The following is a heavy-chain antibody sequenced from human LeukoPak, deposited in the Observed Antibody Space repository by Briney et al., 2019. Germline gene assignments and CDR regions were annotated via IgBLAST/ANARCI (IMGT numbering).Heavy chain of an antibody. V-gene: IGHV3-74*01. D-gene: IGHD4-17*01. Sequence: GGSLRLSCAASGFTLSRCWMHWLRHAPGKGLVWVSRSDNTGSDTSYADSVKGRFTISRDNAKNTLYLQMNSLRAEDTAVYYCVRDGFSGDYVFDYWGQGILVIVSS. CDR2: SDNTGSDT. CDR3: VRDGFSGDYVFDY. CDR1: GFTLSRCW. J-gene: IGHJ4*02.